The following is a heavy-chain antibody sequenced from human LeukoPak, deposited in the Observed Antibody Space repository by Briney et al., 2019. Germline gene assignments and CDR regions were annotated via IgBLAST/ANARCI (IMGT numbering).Heavy chain of an antibody. CDR1: GFTFSSYW. Sequence: PGGSLRLSCAASGFTFSSYWMHWVRHAPGKGLVWVSRINTDGSSTTYADSVKGRFTISRDNAKNTLYLQMNSLRAEDTAVYYCAKDRDSGWYAAFDYWGQGTLVTVSS. J-gene: IGHJ4*02. CDR3: AKDRDSGWYAAFDY. CDR2: INTDGSST. D-gene: IGHD6-19*01. V-gene: IGHV3-74*01.